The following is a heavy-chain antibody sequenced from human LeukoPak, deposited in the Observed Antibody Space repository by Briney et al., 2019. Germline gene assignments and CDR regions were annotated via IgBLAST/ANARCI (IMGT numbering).Heavy chain of an antibody. CDR3: ARAGIAAAGSYYYYGMDV. Sequence: GGSLRLSCAASGFTFSSYGVHWVRQAPGKGLEWVAVIWYDGSNKYYADSVKGRFTISRDNSKNTLYLQMNSLRAEDTAVYYCARAGIAAAGSYYYYGMDVWGKGTTVTVSS. J-gene: IGHJ6*04. V-gene: IGHV3-33*01. CDR2: IWYDGSNK. CDR1: GFTFSSYG. D-gene: IGHD6-13*01.